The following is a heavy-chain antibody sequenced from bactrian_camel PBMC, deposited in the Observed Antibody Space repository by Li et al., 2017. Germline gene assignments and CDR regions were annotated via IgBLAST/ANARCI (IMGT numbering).Heavy chain of an antibody. Sequence: HVQLVESGGGSVQSGGSLRLSCGASSFQYSSRCMGWFRQGPGKEREGVAAIAADGQIAYAESVEGRFTISRDNAKNTLYLQMDNLKPEDTAIYYCAAARSWTVCGPTTFMLYWGQGTQVTVS. CDR3: AAARSWTVCGPTTFMLY. D-gene: IGHD1*01. V-gene: IGHV3S53*01. J-gene: IGHJ4*01. CDR1: SFQYSSRC. CDR2: IAADGQI.